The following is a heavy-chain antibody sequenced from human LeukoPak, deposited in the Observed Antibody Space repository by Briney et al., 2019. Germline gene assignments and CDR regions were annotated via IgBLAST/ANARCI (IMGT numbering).Heavy chain of an antibody. CDR1: GYSFNAYY. D-gene: IGHD3-22*01. V-gene: IGHV1-2*06. CDR3: ARAYYYDSSAYYYDS. CDR2: INPNSGDT. J-gene: IGHJ5*01. Sequence: ASVKVSCKASGYSFNAYYIHWVRQAPGQGLEWMGRINPNSGDTNFAQRFQGRVTMTRDTSISTVYMELSRLMSDDTDTAVYYCARAYYYDSSAYYYDSWGQGSLVTVSS.